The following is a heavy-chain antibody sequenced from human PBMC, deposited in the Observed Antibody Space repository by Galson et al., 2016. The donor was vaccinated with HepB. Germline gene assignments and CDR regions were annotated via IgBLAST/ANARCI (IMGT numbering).Heavy chain of an antibody. D-gene: IGHD7-27*01. Sequence: SLRLSCAASGFSFGDFAMSWVRQAPEKGLEWVSLISYSGTNTYYSDSVKGRFTISRDNSRNTLYLQMNSLRAEDAAIYYCAKVLLPNRDQVLLDYWGQGTLVTVSS. CDR2: ISYSGTNT. CDR3: AKVLLPNRDQVLLDY. V-gene: IGHV3-23*01. CDR1: GFSFGDFA. J-gene: IGHJ4*02.